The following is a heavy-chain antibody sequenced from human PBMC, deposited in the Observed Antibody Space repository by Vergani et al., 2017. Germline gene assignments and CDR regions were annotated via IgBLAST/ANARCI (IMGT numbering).Heavy chain of an antibody. CDR1: GYTFTGYY. J-gene: IGHJ3*02. D-gene: IGHD3-3*01. CDR3: ARGGRNDFWSGYPPYDAFDI. Sequence: QVQLVQSGAEVKKPGASVKVSCKASGYTFTGYYMHWVRQAPGQGLEWVGWINRNSGGTNYAQNFQGWVTMTRDTSNSTAYLELSRLRSDDTAVYYCARGGRNDFWSGYPPYDAFDIWGQGTMVTVSS. V-gene: IGHV1-2*04. CDR2: INRNSGGT.